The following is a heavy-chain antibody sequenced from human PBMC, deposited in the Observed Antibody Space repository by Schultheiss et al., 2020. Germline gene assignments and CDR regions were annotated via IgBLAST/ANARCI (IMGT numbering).Heavy chain of an antibody. CDR2: ISGTGGST. J-gene: IGHJ4*02. V-gene: IGHV3-23*01. Sequence: GGSLRLSCAASGFTFDDYAMHWVRQAPGKGLEWVSTISGTGGSTFYADSVKGRFTISRDSSKNTLYLQMNSLRAEDTAVYYCAKDSTPTDWGQGTLVTVSS. CDR3: AKDSTPTD. CDR1: GFTFDDYA.